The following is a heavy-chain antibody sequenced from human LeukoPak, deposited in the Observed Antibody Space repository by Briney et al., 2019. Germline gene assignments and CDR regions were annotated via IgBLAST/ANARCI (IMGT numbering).Heavy chain of an antibody. CDR2: IIPIFGTA. CDR1: GGTFSSHA. CDR3: ARAGGDDTLTGYPYYYGMDV. D-gene: IGHD3-9*01. V-gene: IGHV1-69*13. J-gene: IGHJ6*04. Sequence: ASVKVSCKAPGGTFSSHAISWVRQAPGQGLEWMGGIIPIFGTANYAQKFQGRVTITADESTSTAYMELSSLRSEDTAVYYCARAGGDDTLTGYPYYYGMDVWGKGTTVTVSS.